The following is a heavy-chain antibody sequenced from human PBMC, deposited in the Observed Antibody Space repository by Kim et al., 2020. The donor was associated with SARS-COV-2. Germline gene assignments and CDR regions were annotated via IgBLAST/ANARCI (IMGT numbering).Heavy chain of an antibody. J-gene: IGHJ4*02. CDR3: ARDPLPQYLDWLPSVY. D-gene: IGHD3-9*01. CDR2: IYHSGST. Sequence: SETLSLTCTVSGYSISSGYYWGWIWQPPGKGLEWIWGIYHSGSTYNNPSLKSRVTISVDTSKNQFSLKLSSVTAADTAVYYCARDPLPQYLDWLPSVYWGQGTLVTVSS. V-gene: IGHV4-38-2*02. CDR1: GYSISSGYY.